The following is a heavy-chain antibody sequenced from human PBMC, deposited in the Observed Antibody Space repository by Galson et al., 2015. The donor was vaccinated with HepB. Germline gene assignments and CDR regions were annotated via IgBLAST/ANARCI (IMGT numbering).Heavy chain of an antibody. V-gene: IGHV3-15*01. D-gene: IGHD5-18*01. CDR3: TAGWIQLWLDAFDI. CDR1: GFTFSNAW. CDR2: IKSKTDGGTT. Sequence: SLRLSCAASGFTFSNAWMSWVRQAPGKGLEWVGRIKSKTDGGTTDYAAPVKGRFTISRDDSKNTLYLQMNSLKTEDTAVYYCTAGWIQLWLDAFDIWGQGTMVTVPS. J-gene: IGHJ3*02.